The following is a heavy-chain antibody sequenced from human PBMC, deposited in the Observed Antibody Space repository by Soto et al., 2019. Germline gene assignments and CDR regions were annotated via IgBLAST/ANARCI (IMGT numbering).Heavy chain of an antibody. Sequence: SETLSLTCAVYGGSFSGYYWSWIRQPPGKGLEWIGEINHSGSTNYNPSLKSRVTISVDTSKNQFSLKLSSVTAADTAVYYWARDPREKLGDSYGFDYWGQGTLVTVSS. V-gene: IGHV4-34*01. CDR1: GGSFSGYY. D-gene: IGHD5-18*01. CDR3: ARDPREKLGDSYGFDY. J-gene: IGHJ4*02. CDR2: INHSGST.